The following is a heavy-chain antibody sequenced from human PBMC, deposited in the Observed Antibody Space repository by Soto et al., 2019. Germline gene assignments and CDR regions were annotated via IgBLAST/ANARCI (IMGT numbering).Heavy chain of an antibody. Sequence: GASVKVSCKASGGTFSSYAISWVRQAPGQGLEWMGGIIPIFGTANYAQKFQGRVTITADESTSTAYMELSSLRSEDTAVYYCAGYCTNGVCYSGPPPFDYWGQGTLVTVSS. V-gene: IGHV1-69*13. J-gene: IGHJ4*02. D-gene: IGHD2-8*01. CDR2: IIPIFGTA. CDR1: GGTFSSYA. CDR3: AGYCTNGVCYSGPPPFDY.